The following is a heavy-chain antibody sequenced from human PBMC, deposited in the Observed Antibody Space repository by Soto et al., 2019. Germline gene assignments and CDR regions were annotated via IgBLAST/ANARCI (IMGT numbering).Heavy chain of an antibody. Sequence: SETLSLTCTVSGGSVSSGSYYWSWIRQPPGKGLEWIGYKYYSGSTNYNPSLKSRVSISVDTSKNQFSLKLSSVTAADTAVYYCARGRGYYDTSYFDYWGQGTLVTVSS. D-gene: IGHD3-22*01. CDR3: ARGRGYYDTSYFDY. CDR2: KYYSGST. J-gene: IGHJ4*02. CDR1: GGSVSSGSYY. V-gene: IGHV4-61*01.